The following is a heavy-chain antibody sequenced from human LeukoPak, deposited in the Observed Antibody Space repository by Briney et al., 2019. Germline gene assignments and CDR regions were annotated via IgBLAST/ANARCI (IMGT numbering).Heavy chain of an antibody. CDR3: AHRMTDTAMADFDY. CDR2: VYYSGST. J-gene: IGHJ4*02. CDR1: GGSISSSSYY. D-gene: IGHD5-18*01. Sequence: SETLSLTCTVSGGSISSSSYYWSWIRQPPGKGLEWIGYVYYSGSTEYNPSLRSRVTMSLEMSKHQFSLNLTSVTAADTATYYCAHRMTDTAMADFDYWGQGTLVTVSS. V-gene: IGHV4-61*01.